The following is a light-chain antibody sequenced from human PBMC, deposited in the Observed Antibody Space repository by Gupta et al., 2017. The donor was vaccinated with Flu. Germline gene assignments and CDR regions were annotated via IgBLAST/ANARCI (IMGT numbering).Light chain of an antibody. J-gene: IGKJ5*01. V-gene: IGKV3-11*01. Sequence: TLCIIASSTVETCLGWYQQKLGRVPRLLIYGASNRVSGIPARFSGSGSETDFTLTISSLEPEDLAVYYCQQCTNSPITFGQGTRLDIK. CDR1: STVETC. CDR2: GAS. CDR3: QQCTNSPIT.